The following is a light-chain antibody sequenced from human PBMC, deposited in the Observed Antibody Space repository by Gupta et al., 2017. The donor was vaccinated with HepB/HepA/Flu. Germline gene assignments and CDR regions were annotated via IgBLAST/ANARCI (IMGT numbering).Light chain of an antibody. CDR2: GTF. J-gene: IGKJ1*01. V-gene: IGKV1-39*01. CDR3: HQSYRTSWT. Sequence: IQLTQSPSSLSASVGDRVTITCRASQSISNFLSWYQQKPGKAPKLLIYGTFKLQSGVPSRFSGGGSGTDFTLTISSLQPEDFATYYCHQSYRTSWTFGQGTTVEIK. CDR1: QSISNF.